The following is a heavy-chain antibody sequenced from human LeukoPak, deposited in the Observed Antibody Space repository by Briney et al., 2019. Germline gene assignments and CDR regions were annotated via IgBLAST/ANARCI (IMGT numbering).Heavy chain of an antibody. CDR3: AKAVLYNWNAFYFDY. CDR2: ISGSGGST. V-gene: IGHV3-23*01. J-gene: IGHJ4*02. Sequence: GGSLRLSCAASGFTFSSYAMSWARQAPGKGLEWVSAISGSGGSTYYADSVKGRFTISRDNSKNTLYLQMNSLRAEDTAVYYCAKAVLYNWNAFYFDYWGQGTLVTVSS. CDR1: GFTFSSYA. D-gene: IGHD1-20*01.